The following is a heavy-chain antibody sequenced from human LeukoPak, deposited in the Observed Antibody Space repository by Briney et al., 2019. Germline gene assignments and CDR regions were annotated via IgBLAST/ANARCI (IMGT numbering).Heavy chain of an antibody. J-gene: IGHJ6*03. CDR2: IYYSGST. CDR1: GGSISSSSYY. Sequence: SETLSLTCTVSGGSISSSSYYWGWIRQPPGKGVEWFGSIYYSGSTYYNPSLKSRVTISVDTSKNQFSLKLSSVTAADTAVYYCARQSDGSGSYYNPRPYYYMDVWGKGTTVTVSS. D-gene: IGHD3-10*01. CDR3: ARQSDGSGSYYNPRPYYYMDV. V-gene: IGHV4-39*01.